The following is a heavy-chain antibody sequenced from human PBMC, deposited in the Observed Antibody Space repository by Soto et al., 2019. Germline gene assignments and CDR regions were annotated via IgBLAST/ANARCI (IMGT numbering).Heavy chain of an antibody. CDR2: IYYSGST. J-gene: IGHJ6*03. V-gene: IGHV4-39*01. D-gene: IGHD3-3*01. Sequence: SETLSLTCTVSGGSISSSSYYWGWIRQPPGKGLEWIGSIYYSGSTYYNQSLKSRVTISVDTSKNQFSLKLSSVTAADTAVYYCARLGYYDFWSGYSALGSAGTRHNYYYYYMDVWGKGTTVTVSS. CDR3: ARLGYYDFWSGYSALGSAGTRHNYYYYYMDV. CDR1: GGSISSSSYY.